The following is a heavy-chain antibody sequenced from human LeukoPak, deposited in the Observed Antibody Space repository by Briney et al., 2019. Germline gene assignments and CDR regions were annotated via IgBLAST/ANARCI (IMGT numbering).Heavy chain of an antibody. D-gene: IGHD1-1*01. V-gene: IGHV3-30*02. CDR1: GFTFSSYD. J-gene: IGHJ4*02. CDR2: IRYDGNNK. CDR3: ARCTTGRTFGSLREIKRSREIDY. Sequence: GGSLRLSCAASGFTFSSYDMHWVRQAPGKGLEWVAFIRYDGNNKYHADSVKGRFTISRDNSKNTLNLQMNSLRAEDTAVYYCARCTTGRTFGSLREIKRSREIDYWGQGTLVTVSS.